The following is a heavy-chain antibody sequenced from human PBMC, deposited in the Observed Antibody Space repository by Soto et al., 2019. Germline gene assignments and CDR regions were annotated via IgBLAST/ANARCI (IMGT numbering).Heavy chain of an antibody. CDR3: ARKDYYGSGIYYFDY. J-gene: IGHJ4*02. Sequence: EASVKVSCKPSGYTFTTYPIHWVRQAPGQSLEWMGWINPANGDTGYSQNFQGRVTITRDASASTAYMELSSLRSEDTAVYYCARKDYYGSGIYYFDYWGQGTLVTVSS. D-gene: IGHD3-10*01. CDR1: GYTFTTYP. CDR2: INPANGDT. V-gene: IGHV1-3*01.